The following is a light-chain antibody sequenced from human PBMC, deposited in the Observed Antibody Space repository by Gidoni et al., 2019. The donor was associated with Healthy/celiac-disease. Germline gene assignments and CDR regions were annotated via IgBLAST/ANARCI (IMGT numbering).Light chain of an antibody. CDR3: GTWDSSLSAVV. CDR1: STNIGNNY. J-gene: IGLJ2*01. CDR2: DNN. Sequence: SVLTQPPSVAAGPGQEVTISCSGSSTNIGNNYVSWYQQLPGTAPKLLIYDNNKRPSGIPDRFSGSKSGTSATLGITGLQTGDEADYYCGTWDSSLSAVVFGGGTKLTVL. V-gene: IGLV1-51*01.